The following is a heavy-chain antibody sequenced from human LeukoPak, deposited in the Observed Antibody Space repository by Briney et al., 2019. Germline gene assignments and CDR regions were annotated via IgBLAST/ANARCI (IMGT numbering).Heavy chain of an antibody. Sequence: GSLRLSCAASGFTFSSYGMHWVRQAPGKGLEWVAVISYDGSNKYYADSVKSRFTISRDNSKNTLYLQMNSLRAEDTAVYYCAKDRDGYNPYWGQGTLVTVSS. D-gene: IGHD5-24*01. CDR1: GFTFSSYG. J-gene: IGHJ4*02. V-gene: IGHV3-30*18. CDR3: AKDRDGYNPY. CDR2: ISYDGSNK.